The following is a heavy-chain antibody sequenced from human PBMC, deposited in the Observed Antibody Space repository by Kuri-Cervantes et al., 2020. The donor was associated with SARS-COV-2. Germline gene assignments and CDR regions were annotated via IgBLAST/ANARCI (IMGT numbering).Heavy chain of an antibody. CDR2: ISYDGSNK. D-gene: IGHD3-10*01. J-gene: IGHJ4*02. CDR3: ARRGLGFGELFYFDY. V-gene: IGHV3-30-3*01. Sequence: GGSLRLSCAASGFTFSSYAMHWVRQAPGKGLEWVAVISYDGSNKYYADSVKGRFTISRDNAKNSLYLQMNSLRAEDTAVYYCARRGLGFGELFYFDYWGQGTLVTVSS. CDR1: GFTFSSYA.